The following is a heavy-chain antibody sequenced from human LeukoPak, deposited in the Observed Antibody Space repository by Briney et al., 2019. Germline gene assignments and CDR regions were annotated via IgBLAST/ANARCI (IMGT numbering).Heavy chain of an antibody. CDR3: ARARGSGSYPNWFDP. Sequence: GGSLRLSCAASGFTFSSYALHELRQAPRRGVDGVAGLSYDGSNKYYADSVKGRFSISRDNSKNTLYLQMNSLRAEDTAVYYCARARGSGSYPNWFDPWGQGNLVTVSS. D-gene: IGHD3-10*01. CDR1: GFTFSSYA. J-gene: IGHJ5*02. V-gene: IGHV3-30*04. CDR2: LSYDGSNK.